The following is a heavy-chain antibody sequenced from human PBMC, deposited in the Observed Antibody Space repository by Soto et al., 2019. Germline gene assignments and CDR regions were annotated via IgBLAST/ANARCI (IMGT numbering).Heavy chain of an antibody. D-gene: IGHD1-1*01. V-gene: IGHV1-24*01. CDR2: FDPEDGET. CDR1: GYTLTELS. CDR3: ARDGERDTGLNFYYYLHGMDA. J-gene: IGHJ6*02. Sequence: ASVKVSCKVSGYTLTELSMHWVRQAPGKGLEWMGGFDPEDGETVYAQKFQGRVTMTEDTSTDTAYMELSSLRSEDTAVYYCARDGERDTGLNFYYYLHGMDAWGQGTRVTVSS.